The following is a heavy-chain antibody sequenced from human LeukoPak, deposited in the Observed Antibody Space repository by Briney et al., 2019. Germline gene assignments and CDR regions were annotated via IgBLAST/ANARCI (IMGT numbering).Heavy chain of an antibody. CDR1: GFTFSSYA. J-gene: IGHJ4*02. V-gene: IGHV3-23*01. Sequence: GGSLRLSCAASGFTFSSYAMSWVRQAPGKGLEWVSAISGSGGSTYYADSVKGRFTISRDNSKNTLYLQMNSLRAEDTAVYYCAKVGGYCSSTSCPYFDYWGQGTLVTVSS. CDR3: AKVGGYCSSTSCPYFDY. CDR2: ISGSGGST. D-gene: IGHD2-2*01.